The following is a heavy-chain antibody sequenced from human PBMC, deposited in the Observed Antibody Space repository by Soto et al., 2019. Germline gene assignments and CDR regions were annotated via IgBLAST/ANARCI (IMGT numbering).Heavy chain of an antibody. V-gene: IGHV4-31*03. CDR1: GGSISSGGYY. CDR2: IYYSGST. CDR3: ARFTRDYVVVPAANPSNDAFDI. D-gene: IGHD2-2*01. J-gene: IGHJ3*02. Sequence: TLSLTCTVSGGSISSGGYYWSWIRQHPGKGLEWIGYIYYSGSTYYNPSLKSRVTISVDTSKNQFSLKLSSVTAADTAVYYCARFTRDYVVVPAANPSNDAFDIWGQGTMVTVSS.